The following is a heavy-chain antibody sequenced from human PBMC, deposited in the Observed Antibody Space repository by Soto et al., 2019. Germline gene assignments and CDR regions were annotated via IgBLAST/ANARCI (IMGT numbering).Heavy chain of an antibody. CDR3: AREPYGDYAHAFDI. CDR2: ISSSSSYI. D-gene: IGHD4-17*01. Sequence: EVQLAESGGGLVKPGGSLRLSCAASGFTVSSYSMNWVRQAPGKGLEWVSSISSSSSYIYYADSVKGRFTISRDNAKNSLYLQMNSLRAEDTAVYYCAREPYGDYAHAFDIWGQGTMVTVSS. V-gene: IGHV3-21*01. J-gene: IGHJ3*02. CDR1: GFTVSSYS.